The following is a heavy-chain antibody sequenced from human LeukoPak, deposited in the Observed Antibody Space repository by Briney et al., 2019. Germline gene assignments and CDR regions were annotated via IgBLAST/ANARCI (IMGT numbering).Heavy chain of an antibody. CDR1: GGTFTSYA. Sequence: SVKVSCKASGGTFTSYAISWVRQAPGQGLEWMGRIIPILGIANYAQKFQGRVTITADKSTSTAYMELSSLRSEDTAVYYCARDRRYYDILTGYDYWGQGTLVTVSS. D-gene: IGHD3-9*01. J-gene: IGHJ4*02. CDR3: ARDRRYYDILTGYDY. V-gene: IGHV1-69*04. CDR2: IIPILGIA.